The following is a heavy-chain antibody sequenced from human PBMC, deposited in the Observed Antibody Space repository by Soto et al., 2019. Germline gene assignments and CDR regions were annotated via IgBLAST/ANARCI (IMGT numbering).Heavy chain of an antibody. D-gene: IGHD6-13*01. Sequence: GGSLRLSCAASGFTFSSYAMNWVRQAPGKGLEWVSYISSSSSTTYYADSVKGRFTISRDNAKNSLYLQMNSLRDGDTAVYYFARDSPYSSSWYDLNWFDPWGQGTLVTVSS. CDR3: ARDSPYSSSWYDLNWFDP. J-gene: IGHJ5*02. CDR1: GFTFSSYA. V-gene: IGHV3-48*02. CDR2: ISSSSSTT.